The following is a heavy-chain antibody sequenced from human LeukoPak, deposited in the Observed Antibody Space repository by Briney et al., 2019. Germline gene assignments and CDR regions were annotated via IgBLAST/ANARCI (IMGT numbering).Heavy chain of an antibody. V-gene: IGHV3-23*01. CDR3: AKDMIAEAGIYGY. CDR2: ISGSGGST. CDR1: GFTFNTYG. Sequence: GGSLRLSCAASGFTFNTYGMSWVRQAPGKGLEWVSAISGSGGSTYYADSVKGRFTISRDNSKNTLYLQMNSLRAEDTAVYYCAKDMIAEAGIYGYWGQGTLVTVSS. J-gene: IGHJ4*02. D-gene: IGHD6-19*01.